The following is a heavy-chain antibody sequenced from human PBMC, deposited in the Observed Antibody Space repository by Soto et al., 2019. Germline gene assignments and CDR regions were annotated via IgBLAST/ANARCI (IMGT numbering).Heavy chain of an antibody. CDR1: GFTFSSYN. V-gene: IGHV3-48*02. CDR2: ISTSSSSI. CDR3: ARRTSYASSSSFDY. D-gene: IGHD2-2*01. Sequence: GSLRLSCXASGFTFSSYNMNWVRQAPGKGLEWVSYISTSSSSIYYADSVKGRFTISRDNARNSLYLQMNSLRDEDTAVYFCARRTSYASSSSFDYWGQGTLVTVS. J-gene: IGHJ4*02.